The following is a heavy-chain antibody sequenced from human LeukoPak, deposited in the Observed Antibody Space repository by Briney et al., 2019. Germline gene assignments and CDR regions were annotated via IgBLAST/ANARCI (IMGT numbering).Heavy chain of an antibody. V-gene: IGHV3-23*01. CDR1: GFTFSSYA. CDR3: AKVHVARYVFPGELDY. CDR2: ISGSGGST. D-gene: IGHD3-16*01. J-gene: IGHJ4*02. Sequence: GGSLRLSCAASGFTFSSYAMSWVRQAPGKGLEWVSAISGSGGSTYYADSVKGRFTISRDNSKNTLYLQMNSLRAEDTAVYYCAKVHVARYVFPGELDYGGQGPLVTVSS.